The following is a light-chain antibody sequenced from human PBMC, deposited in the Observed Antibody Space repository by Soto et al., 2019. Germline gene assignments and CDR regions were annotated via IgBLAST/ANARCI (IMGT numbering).Light chain of an antibody. J-gene: IGLJ2*01. CDR2: LNNDGSH. CDR3: QTWGTGMGV. V-gene: IGLV4-69*01. Sequence: QPVLTQSPSASASLGASVKLTCSLSSGHITYAIAWHQQQPEKGPRYLMKLNNDGSHTKGDGIPDRFSGSSSGAERYLTISSLQSEDEADYYCQTWGTGMGVFGGGTKLTVL. CDR1: SGHITYA.